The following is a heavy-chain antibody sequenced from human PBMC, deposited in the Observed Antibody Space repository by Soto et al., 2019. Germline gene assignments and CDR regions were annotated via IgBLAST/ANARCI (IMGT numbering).Heavy chain of an antibody. J-gene: IGHJ5*02. CDR1: GGSISSSNW. CDR3: ARDYMVRGVMRWFDP. D-gene: IGHD3-10*01. Sequence: QVQLQESGPGLVKPSGTLSLTCAVSGGSISSSNWWSWVRQPPGKGLEWIGEIYHSGSTNYNPSLQGRAPISVDKSRNPFSLKLSSVTAADTAVYYCARDYMVRGVMRWFDPWGQGTLVTVSS. V-gene: IGHV4-4*02. CDR2: IYHSGST.